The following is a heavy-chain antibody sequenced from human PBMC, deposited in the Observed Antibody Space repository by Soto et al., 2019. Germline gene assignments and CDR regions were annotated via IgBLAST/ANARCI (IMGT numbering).Heavy chain of an antibody. J-gene: IGHJ6*02. CDR2: IYYSGST. CDR1: GGSISSYY. V-gene: IGHV4-59*01. D-gene: IGHD3-9*01. CDR3: AGGGQLRYFDWSRKFDYYGMDV. Sequence: PSEPLSLTCTVAGGSISSYYWSWIRQPPGKGLEWIGYIYYSGSTNHNPSLKSRVTISVDTSKNQFSLKLSSVTAADTAVYYCAGGGQLRYFDWSRKFDYYGMDVWGQGTTVTVS.